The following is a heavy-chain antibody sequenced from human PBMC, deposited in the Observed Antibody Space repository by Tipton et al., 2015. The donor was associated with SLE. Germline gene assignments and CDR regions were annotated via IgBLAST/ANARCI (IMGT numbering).Heavy chain of an antibody. CDR1: GCSISSYY. Sequence: TLSLTCTVSGCSISSYYWSWIRQPPGKGLEWIGYIYNSGNTNYNPSLKSRATISVDTSKNQFSLKLKSVTAADTAVYYCARVVSGSLDYWGQGTLVTVSS. CDR2: IYNSGNT. V-gene: IGHV4-59*01. CDR3: ARVVSGSLDY. D-gene: IGHD3-3*01. J-gene: IGHJ4*02.